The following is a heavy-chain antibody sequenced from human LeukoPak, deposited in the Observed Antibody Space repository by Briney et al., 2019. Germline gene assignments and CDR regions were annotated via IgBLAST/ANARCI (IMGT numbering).Heavy chain of an antibody. V-gene: IGHV4-4*07. D-gene: IGHD3-16*01. J-gene: IGHJ4*02. CDR2: IYTSGST. CDR3: ARDADVFPYYFDY. Sequence: PSETLSLTCTVSGGSISSYYWSWIWQPAGKGLEWIGRIYTSGSTNYNPSLKSRVTMSVDTSKNQFSLKLSSVTAADTAVYYCARDADVFPYYFDYWGQGTLVTVSS. CDR1: GGSISSYY.